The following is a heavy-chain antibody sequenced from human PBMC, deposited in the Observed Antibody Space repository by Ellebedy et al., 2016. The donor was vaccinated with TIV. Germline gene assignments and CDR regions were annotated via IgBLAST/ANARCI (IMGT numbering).Heavy chain of an antibody. CDR1: GGSISSSSYY. J-gene: IGHJ4*02. CDR3: ARARGQYLYGSGSYFTN. D-gene: IGHD3-10*01. Sequence: MPSETLSLTCTVSGGSISSSSYYWGWIRQPPGKGLEWIGNIHNSGSTYYNPSLKSRVTISADTSKNQFSLKLSSVTAADTAVYYCARARGQYLYGSGSYFTNWGQGNMVTVSS. V-gene: IGHV4-39*07. CDR2: IHNSGST.